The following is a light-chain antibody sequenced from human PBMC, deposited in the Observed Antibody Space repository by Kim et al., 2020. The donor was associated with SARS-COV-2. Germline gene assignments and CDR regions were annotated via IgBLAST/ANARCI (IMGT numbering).Light chain of an antibody. J-gene: IGLJ2*01. Sequence: LGQTVRITCQGERLGSDCAGWYQQKPGRAPVLVSYGKSNRPSGIPDRFSGSSSGNTGSLTIAGAQAEDEADYYCNSRDSSGNRLVFGGGTQLTVL. V-gene: IGLV3-19*01. CDR2: GKS. CDR3: NSRDSSGNRLV. CDR1: RLGSDC.